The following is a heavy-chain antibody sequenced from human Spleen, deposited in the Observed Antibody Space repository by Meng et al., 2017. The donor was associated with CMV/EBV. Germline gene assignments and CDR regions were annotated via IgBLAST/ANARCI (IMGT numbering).Heavy chain of an antibody. Sequence: SLKISCAASGFTFSSYWISWVRQAPGKGLEWVSGISRNSDNIDYADSVRGRFTISRDNAKNSLYLQMNSLRAGDTALYYCAKDMESDIVVVTSAHYGMDVWGQGTTVTVSS. CDR2: ISRNSDNI. J-gene: IGHJ6*02. CDR3: AKDMESDIVVVTSAHYGMDV. V-gene: IGHV3-9*01. D-gene: IGHD2-2*01. CDR1: GFTFSSYW.